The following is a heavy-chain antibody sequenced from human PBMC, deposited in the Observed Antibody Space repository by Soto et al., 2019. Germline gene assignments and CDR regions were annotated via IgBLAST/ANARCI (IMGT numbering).Heavy chain of an antibody. V-gene: IGHV4-61*01. D-gene: IGHD6-19*01. CDR2: IYYSGST. CDR1: GGSVSSGNYY. J-gene: IGHJ4*01. CDR3: ASYSSGWYAVSY. Sequence: QVQLQESGPGLVKPSETLSLTCTVSGGSVSSGNYYWSWIRQPPGKELEWIGYIYYSGSTNYNPSLKSRVTISIDTSKNQFSLKLNSVTAADTAVYYCASYSSGWYAVSYWGHGTLVTVSS.